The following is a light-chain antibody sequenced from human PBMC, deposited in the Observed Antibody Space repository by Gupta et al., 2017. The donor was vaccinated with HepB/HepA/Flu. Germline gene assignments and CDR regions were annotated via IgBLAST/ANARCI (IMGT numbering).Light chain of an antibody. Sequence: ILLSQCPDSLALSLGERATITCKSSQSVLFNSNNKNYLAWYQQKPGHPPKLLIYWASTRESGVPDRFSGSGSGTDFTLTISSVQAEDVAVYYCKQYYSIPCSFGLGTKLEIK. CDR3: KQYYSIPCS. V-gene: IGKV4-1*01. CDR1: QSVLFNSNNKNY. CDR2: WAS. J-gene: IGKJ2*04.